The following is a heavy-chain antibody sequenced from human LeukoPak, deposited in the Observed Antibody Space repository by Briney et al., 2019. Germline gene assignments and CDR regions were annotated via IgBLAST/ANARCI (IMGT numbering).Heavy chain of an antibody. CDR3: ARGKLNWFDP. V-gene: IGHV3-74*01. J-gene: IGHJ5*02. D-gene: IGHD3-10*01. Sequence: QPGGSLRLACAASGFTFTSYWMHWVRQAPGKGLVWVSRINSDGSTTDYADSVKGRFTISRDNAKNTLYLQMNSLRVEDTAVYYCARGKLNWFDPWGQGTLVTVSS. CDR2: INSDGSTT. CDR1: GFTFTSYW.